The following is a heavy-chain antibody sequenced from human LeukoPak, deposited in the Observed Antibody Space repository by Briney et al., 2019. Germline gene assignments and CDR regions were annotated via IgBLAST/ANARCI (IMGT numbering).Heavy chain of an antibody. CDR2: ISHSGRTM. CDR3: ARDSIVRGNIGNDMDV. CDR1: GFTFSDYY. J-gene: IGHJ6*03. V-gene: IGHV3-11*01. Sequence: GGSLRLSCAASGFTFSDYYMSWLRQAPGKGLEWVSYISHSGRTMYYADSVKGRFTISRDNAKNSLYLQMNSLRAGDTAVYYCARDSIVRGNIGNDMDVWGKGTTVTVSS. D-gene: IGHD2-8*01.